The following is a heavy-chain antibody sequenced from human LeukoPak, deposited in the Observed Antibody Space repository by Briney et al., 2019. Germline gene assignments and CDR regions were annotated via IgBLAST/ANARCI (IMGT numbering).Heavy chain of an antibody. J-gene: IGHJ6*04. D-gene: IGHD2-15*01. CDR3: ARSDCSGGSCSLGMDV. Sequence: GGSLRLSCAASGFTFSSYEMNWVRQAPGKGLEWVSYISSSGSTIYYADSVKGRFTISRDNAKNSLYLQMNSLRAEDTAVYYCARSDCSGGSCSLGMDVWGKGTTVTVSS. CDR1: GFTFSSYE. V-gene: IGHV3-48*03. CDR2: ISSSGSTI.